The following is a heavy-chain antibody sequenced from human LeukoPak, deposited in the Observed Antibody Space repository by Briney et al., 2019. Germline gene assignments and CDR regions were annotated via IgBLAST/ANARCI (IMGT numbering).Heavy chain of an antibody. CDR2: ISDDGSNK. J-gene: IGHJ6*02. Sequence: PGGSLRLSCAASGFTFSTYPMHWVRQAPGKGLEWVAVISDDGSNKYYADSVKGRFTISRDNSKNTLYLQMNSLRAEDTAVYYCAKLPLGVVIIGMRNYYYYGMDVWGQGTTVTVSS. D-gene: IGHD3-3*01. CDR1: GFTFSTYP. CDR3: AKLPLGVVIIGMRNYYYYGMDV. V-gene: IGHV3-30*04.